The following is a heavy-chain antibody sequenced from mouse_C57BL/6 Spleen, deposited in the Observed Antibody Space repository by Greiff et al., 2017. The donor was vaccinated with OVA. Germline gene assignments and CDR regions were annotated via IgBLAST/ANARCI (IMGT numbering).Heavy chain of an antibody. Sequence: EVKLVESGGGLVKPGGSLKLSCAASGFTFSSYAMSWVRQTPEKRLEWVATISDGGSYTSYPDNVQGRFTISRDNAKNNLYLQMSHLKSEDTAMYYCERERDGGAYAMDYWGQGTSVTVSS. V-gene: IGHV5-4*01. CDR1: GFTFSSYA. CDR2: ISDGGSYT. J-gene: IGHJ4*01. D-gene: IGHD2-3*01. CDR3: ERERDGGAYAMDY.